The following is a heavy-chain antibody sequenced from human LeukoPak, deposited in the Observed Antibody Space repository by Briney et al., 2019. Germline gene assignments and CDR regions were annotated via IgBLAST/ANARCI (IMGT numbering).Heavy chain of an antibody. J-gene: IGHJ3*02. V-gene: IGHV3-23*01. CDR2: ISGSGGST. D-gene: IGHD6-6*01. CDR3: AKDPSSSSLNDAFDI. Sequence: GGSLRLSCAASGFTFSSYAMSWVRQAPGKGLEWVSAISGSGGSTYYADSVKGRLTISRDNSKNTLYLQMNSLRAEDTAVYYCAKDPSSSSLNDAFDIWGQGTMVTVSS. CDR1: GFTFSSYA.